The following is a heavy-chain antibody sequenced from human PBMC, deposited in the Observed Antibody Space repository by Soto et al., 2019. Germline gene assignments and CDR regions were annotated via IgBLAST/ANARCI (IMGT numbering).Heavy chain of an antibody. CDR3: AGELGGGVFTQVFDF. J-gene: IGHJ3*01. CDR2: ITGTGLST. V-gene: IGHV3-23*01. D-gene: IGHD3-16*01. CDR1: GVTFSAIA. Sequence: GGSLRLSCGASGVTFSAIAMTWVRQVPGKGLEWVSTITGTGLSTYYADSVKGRFTISRDVSKTTLYMQMSSLRAEATAIYYCAGELGGGVFTQVFDFWVKGTRVPV.